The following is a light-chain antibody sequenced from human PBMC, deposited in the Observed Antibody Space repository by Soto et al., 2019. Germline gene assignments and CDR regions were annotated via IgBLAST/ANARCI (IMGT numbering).Light chain of an antibody. Sequence: EIVLTQSPAILSLSPGDTATLSCRASQTVSNYLTWYQQKPGQAPRLLIYDTSKRAAGIPARFSGSGSGTDFTLTISGLQPEDFATYYCQQLNTYPFTFGPGTKVDIK. CDR3: QQLNTYPFT. J-gene: IGKJ3*01. CDR2: DTS. CDR1: QTVSNY. V-gene: IGKV3-11*01.